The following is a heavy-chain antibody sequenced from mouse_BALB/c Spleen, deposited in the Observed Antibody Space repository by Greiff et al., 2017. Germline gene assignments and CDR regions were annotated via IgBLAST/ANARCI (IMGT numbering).Heavy chain of an antibody. Sequence: EVQRVESGGGLVKPGGSLKLSCAASGFTFSSYTMSWVRQTPEKRLEWVATISSGGSYTYYPDSVKGRFTISRDNAKNTLYLQMSSLKSEDTAMYYCTRDKRNDYDGAMDDWGQGTSVTVSA. CDR3: TRDKRNDYDGAMDD. D-gene: IGHD2-4*01. CDR2: ISSGGSYT. CDR1: GFTFSSYT. J-gene: IGHJ4*01. V-gene: IGHV5-6-4*01.